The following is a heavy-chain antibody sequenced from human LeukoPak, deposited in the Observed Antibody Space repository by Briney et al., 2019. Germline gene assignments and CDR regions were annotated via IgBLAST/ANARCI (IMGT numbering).Heavy chain of an antibody. CDR1: GGSIMGFY. Sequence: SETLSLTCTVSGGSIMGFYWSWIRQPAGKGLEWIGRIYSAGSTKYNPSLKSRVTFSVDPSNNQFSLKMRSVTAADTAVYYCAKDAGYSGYEWGQGILVTVSS. J-gene: IGHJ4*02. CDR3: AKDAGYSGYE. V-gene: IGHV4-4*07. D-gene: IGHD5-12*01. CDR2: IYSAGST.